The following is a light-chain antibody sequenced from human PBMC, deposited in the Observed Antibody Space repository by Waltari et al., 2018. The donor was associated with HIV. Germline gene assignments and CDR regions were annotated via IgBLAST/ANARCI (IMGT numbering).Light chain of an antibody. J-gene: IGKJ3*01. CDR2: GAS. Sequence: EIVLTQSPGTLSLSPGEGATLYCRASQSLPSNYLAWYLHKPGQAPRLLIYGASFRATGIPDRFSGSGSGTDFTLTISRLEPEDFATYFCQQYGSSATFGPGTKVDI. CDR1: QSLPSNY. V-gene: IGKV3-20*01. CDR3: QQYGSSAT.